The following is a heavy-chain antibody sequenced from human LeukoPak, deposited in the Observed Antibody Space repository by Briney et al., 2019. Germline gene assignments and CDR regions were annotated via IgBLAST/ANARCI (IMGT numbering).Heavy chain of an antibody. CDR1: GGTFTSYA. D-gene: IGHD6-19*01. V-gene: IGHV1-69*13. CDR3: ARFAHSSGWSNHFDF. Sequence: SVKVSCKASGGTFTSYAIDWMRQAPGQGLEWMGGIIPMFGTPNYAQLFQGRITITADESTNTAYMELSSLRSEDTAVYYCARFAHSSGWSNHFDFWGQGTLVTVSS. J-gene: IGHJ4*02. CDR2: IIPMFGTP.